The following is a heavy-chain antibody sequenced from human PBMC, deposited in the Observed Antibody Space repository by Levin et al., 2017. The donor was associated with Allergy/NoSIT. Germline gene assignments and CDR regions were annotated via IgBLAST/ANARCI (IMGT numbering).Heavy chain of an antibody. D-gene: IGHD6-19*01. J-gene: IGHJ4*02. Sequence: GASVKVSCAASGFTFSNYSMNWVRQAPGKGLEWVSSISSSSSYIYYADSVKGRFTISRDNAKNSLYLQMNSLRAEDTAVYYCARVFGYSSGWYYPDYWGQGTLVTVSS. CDR3: ARVFGYSSGWYYPDY. CDR1: GFTFSNYS. V-gene: IGHV3-21*01. CDR2: ISSSSSYI.